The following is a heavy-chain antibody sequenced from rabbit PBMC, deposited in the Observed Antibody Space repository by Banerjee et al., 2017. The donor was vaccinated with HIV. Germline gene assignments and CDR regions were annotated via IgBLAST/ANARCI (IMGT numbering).Heavy chain of an antibody. D-gene: IGHD5-1*01. J-gene: IGHJ4*01. Sequence: QSLQESGGGLFQPGGSLALTCKASGFSFSSYYYMCWVRQAPGKGLEWIGCIATGDGRTYYASWVNGRFTLSKTSSTTVTLQMTSLTAADTATYFCARYGSAIVYWDNLWGPGTLVTVS. V-gene: IGHV1S40*01. CDR3: ARYGSAIVYWDNL. CDR2: IATGDGRT. CDR1: GFSFSSYYY.